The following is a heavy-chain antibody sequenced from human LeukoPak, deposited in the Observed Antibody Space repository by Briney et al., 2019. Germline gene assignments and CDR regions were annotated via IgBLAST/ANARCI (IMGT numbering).Heavy chain of an antibody. CDR2: INPSGGST. Sequence: VASVKVSCKASGYTFTRHYMDWVRQAPGQGLEWMGIINPSGGSTSYAQKFQGRVTLTSDTSTSTVYMELISLTSEDTAVYYCARAVDTATYNFDYWGQGTLVTVSS. J-gene: IGHJ4*02. CDR1: GYTFTRHY. D-gene: IGHD5-18*01. CDR3: ARAVDTATYNFDY. V-gene: IGHV1-46*01.